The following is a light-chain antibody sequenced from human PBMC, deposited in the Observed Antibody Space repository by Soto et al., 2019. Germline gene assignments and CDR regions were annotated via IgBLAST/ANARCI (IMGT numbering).Light chain of an antibody. V-gene: IGKV3-11*01. CDR1: QSVSSD. CDR3: QQYGGSPRT. J-gene: IGKJ1*01. Sequence: EIVLTQSPATLSLSPGERATFSCRASQSVSSDLVWYQQKPGQAPRLLIYDASNRATGIPARFSGSGSGTDFTLTITRLEPEDFAVYYCQQYGGSPRTFGQGTKVDIK. CDR2: DAS.